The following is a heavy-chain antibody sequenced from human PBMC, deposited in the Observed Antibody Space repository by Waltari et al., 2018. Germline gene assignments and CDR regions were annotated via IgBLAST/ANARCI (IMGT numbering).Heavy chain of an antibody. CDR3: ARGPLLSKVDY. J-gene: IGHJ4*02. D-gene: IGHD1-26*01. V-gene: IGHV4-61*02. CDR1: GGSIHSVSYY. CDR2: IYTSGST. Sequence: QVQLQESGPGLVKPSQTLSLTCTVSGGSIHSVSYYWRWIRQPAGKGLEWIGRIYTSGSTNYNPSLKSRVTISVDTSKNQFSLNLSSVTAADTAVYYCARGPLLSKVDYWGQGTLVTVSS.